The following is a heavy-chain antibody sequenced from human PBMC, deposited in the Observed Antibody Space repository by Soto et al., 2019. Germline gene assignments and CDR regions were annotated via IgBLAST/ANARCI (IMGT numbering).Heavy chain of an antibody. CDR2: ISYDGSNK. V-gene: IGHV3-30*18. CDR1: GFTFSSYG. J-gene: IGHJ6*02. CDR3: AKDTGYCSSTSCYYGYYYYGMDV. Sequence: PGGSLRLSCEASGFTFSSYGMHWVRQAPGKGLEWVAVISYDGSNKYYADSVKGRFTTSRDNSKNTLYLQMNSLRAEDTAVYYCAKDTGYCSSTSCYYGYYYYGMDVWGQG. D-gene: IGHD2-2*01.